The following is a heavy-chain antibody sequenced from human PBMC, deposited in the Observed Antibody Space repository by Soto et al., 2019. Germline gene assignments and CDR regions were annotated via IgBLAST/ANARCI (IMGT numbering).Heavy chain of an antibody. CDR2: ISSSGSTI. CDR3: ARGHVVTAMSFDY. CDR1: GFTFSDYY. V-gene: IGHV3-11*01. J-gene: IGHJ4*02. Sequence: GGSLRLSCAASGFTFSDYYMSWIRQAPGKGLEWVSYISSSGSTIYYADSGKGRFTISRDNAKNSLYLQMNSLRAEDTAVYYCARGHVVTAMSFDYWGQGTLVTVSS. D-gene: IGHD2-21*02.